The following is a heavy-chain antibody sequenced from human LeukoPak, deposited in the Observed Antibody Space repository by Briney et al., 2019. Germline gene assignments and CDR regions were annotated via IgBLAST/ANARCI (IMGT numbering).Heavy chain of an antibody. Sequence: ASVKVSCKASGGTFSSYAISWVRQAPGQGLEWMGWISAYNGNTNYAQKLQGRVTMTTDTSTSTAYMELRSLRSDDTAVYYCARDLTYGGNSCFYWGQGTLVTVSS. V-gene: IGHV1-18*01. CDR1: GGTFSSYA. CDR3: ARDLTYGGNSCFY. J-gene: IGHJ4*02. CDR2: ISAYNGNT. D-gene: IGHD4-23*01.